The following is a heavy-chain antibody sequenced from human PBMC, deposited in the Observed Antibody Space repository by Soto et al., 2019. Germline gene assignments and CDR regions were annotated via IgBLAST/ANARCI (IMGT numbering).Heavy chain of an antibody. CDR3: AKDPEDIVLVPAAMLAPNYYYGMDV. V-gene: IGHV3-30*18. Sequence: PGGSLRLSCAASGFTFSSYGMHWVRQAPGKGLEWVAVISYDGSNKYYADSVKGRFTISRDNSKNTLYLQMNSLRAEDTAVYYCAKDPEDIVLVPAAMLAPNYYYGMDVWGQGTTVTVSS. D-gene: IGHD2-2*01. CDR1: GFTFSSYG. CDR2: ISYDGSNK. J-gene: IGHJ6*02.